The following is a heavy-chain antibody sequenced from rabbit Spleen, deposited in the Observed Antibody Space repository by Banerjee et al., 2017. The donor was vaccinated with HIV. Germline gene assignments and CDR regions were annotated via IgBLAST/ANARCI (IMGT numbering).Heavy chain of an antibody. J-gene: IGHJ4*01. CDR1: GFDFSNYY. D-gene: IGHD6-1*01. V-gene: IGHV1S7*01. CDR3: ARSDVAYGFSAYYFNL. Sequence: QLVESGGGLVQPGGSLKLSCKASGFDFSNYYMSWVRQAPGKGLEWIGYIDPVFGSTYYATWVNGRFTISSHNAQNTLYLQLNSLTAADTATYFCARSDVAYGFSAYYFNLWGQGTLVTVS. CDR2: IDPVFGST.